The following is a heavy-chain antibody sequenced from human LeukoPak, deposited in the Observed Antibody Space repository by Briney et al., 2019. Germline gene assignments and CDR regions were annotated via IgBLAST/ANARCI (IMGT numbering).Heavy chain of an antibody. CDR1: GFTFSSYA. V-gene: IGHV3-23*01. Sequence: GSLRLSCAASGFTFSSYAMSWVRQAPGKGLEWVSAISGSGGSTYYADSVKGRFTISKNTLYLQMNSLRAEDTAVYYCAKDFGSSSWYVWDYYYYYMDVWGKGTTVTVSS. D-gene: IGHD6-13*01. CDR3: AKDFGSSSWYVWDYYYYYMDV. CDR2: ISGSGGST. J-gene: IGHJ6*03.